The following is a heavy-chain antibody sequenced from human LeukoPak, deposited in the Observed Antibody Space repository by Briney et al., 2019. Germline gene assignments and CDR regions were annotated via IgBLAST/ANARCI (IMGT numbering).Heavy chain of an antibody. D-gene: IGHD3-9*01. Sequence: ASVKVSCKASGSTFTGYYMHWVRQAPGQGLEWMGWINPKSGGTNYAQKFQGRVTMTRDTSISTAYMELSRLRLDDTAVYYCAREAWDDILTGYYRLDYWGQGTLVIVSS. CDR1: GSTFTGYY. V-gene: IGHV1-2*02. CDR3: AREAWDDILTGYYRLDY. J-gene: IGHJ4*02. CDR2: INPKSGGT.